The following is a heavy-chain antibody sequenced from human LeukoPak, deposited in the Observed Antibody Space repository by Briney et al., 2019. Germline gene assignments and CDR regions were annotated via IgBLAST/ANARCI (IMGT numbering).Heavy chain of an antibody. CDR3: ARDSVVGGHSYYYYGMDV. V-gene: IGHV3-33*01. J-gene: IGHJ6*04. CDR2: IWYDGSNK. Sequence: PGGSLRLSCAASGFTFSSYGMHWVRQAPGKGLEWVAVIWYDGSNKYYADSVKGRFTISRDNSKNTLYLQMNSLRAEDTAVYYCARDSVVGGHSYYYYGMDVWGKGTTVTVSS. D-gene: IGHD6-6*01. CDR1: GFTFSSYG.